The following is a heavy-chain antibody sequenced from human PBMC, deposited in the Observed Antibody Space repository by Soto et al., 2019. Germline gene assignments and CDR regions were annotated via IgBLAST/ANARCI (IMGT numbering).Heavy chain of an antibody. V-gene: IGHV1-69*13. D-gene: IGHD6-19*01. CDR2: IIPIFGTA. Sequence: SVKLSCKASGGTFSSYAISWVRQAPGQGLEWMGGIIPIFGTANYAQKFQGRVTITADESTSTAYMELSSLRSEDTAVYYCASCSIAVDYYYSGMDVWGQGTTVTVSS. CDR1: GGTFSSYA. J-gene: IGHJ6*02. CDR3: ASCSIAVDYYYSGMDV.